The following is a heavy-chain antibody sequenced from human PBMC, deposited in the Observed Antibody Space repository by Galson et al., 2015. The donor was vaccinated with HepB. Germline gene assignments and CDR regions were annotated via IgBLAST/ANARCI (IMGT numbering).Heavy chain of an antibody. J-gene: IGHJ2*01. V-gene: IGHV3-7*01. Sequence: SLRLSCAASGFTFSAYWMNWVRQAPGKGLEWVANIKQDGSEMYYVDSVKGRFTISRDNARNSLYLQMNSLRAEDTALYYCARDYDPPARPLWYFDLWGRGTLVTVSS. CDR3: ARDYDPPARPLWYFDL. D-gene: IGHD3-3*01. CDR2: IKQDGSEM. CDR1: GFTFSAYW.